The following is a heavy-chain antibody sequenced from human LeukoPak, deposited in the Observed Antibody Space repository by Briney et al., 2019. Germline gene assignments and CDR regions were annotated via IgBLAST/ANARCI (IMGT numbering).Heavy chain of an antibody. D-gene: IGHD3-9*01. CDR3: ARGALSQSYYYYMDV. J-gene: IGHJ6*03. Sequence: SETLSLTCAVYGGSFSGYYWSWLRQPPGKGLEWIGEINHSGSTNYKPSLKSRVTISVDTSKNQFSLKLSSVTAADTAVYYCARGALSQSYYYYMDVWGKGTTVTVSS. CDR1: GGSFSGYY. CDR2: INHSGST. V-gene: IGHV4-34*01.